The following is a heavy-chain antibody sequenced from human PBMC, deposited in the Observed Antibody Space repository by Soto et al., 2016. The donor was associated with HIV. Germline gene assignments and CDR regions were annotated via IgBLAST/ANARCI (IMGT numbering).Heavy chain of an antibody. Sequence: QVQLVQSGAEVKKPGSSVKVSCKASGGTFSSYAISWVRQAPGQGLEWMGGIIPIFGTANYAQKFQGRVTITADESTSTAYMELSSLRSEDTAVYYCAVESRRSQYYDSSGYYWFDPWGQGTLVHRLL. J-gene: IGHJ5*02. V-gene: IGHV1-69*01. CDR2: IIPIFGTA. CDR3: AVESRRSQYYDSSGYYWFDP. D-gene: IGHD3-22*01. CDR1: GGTFSSYA.